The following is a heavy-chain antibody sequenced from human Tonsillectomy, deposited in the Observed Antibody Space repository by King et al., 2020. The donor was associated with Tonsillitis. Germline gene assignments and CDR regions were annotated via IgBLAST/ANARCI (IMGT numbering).Heavy chain of an antibody. CDR2: IYKSGTT. Sequence: QLQESGPGVVRPSETLSLTCTVSGGSISSSDHYWAWIRQPPGKGLEWIGYIYKSGTTFYNPSLKSRITISAGTSKNQFSLILNSVTAADTAVYSCARYDGGSFDYWGQGTLVTVSS. V-gene: IGHV4-39*01. CDR3: ARYDGGSFDY. J-gene: IGHJ4*02. CDR1: GGSISSSDHY. D-gene: IGHD4-23*01.